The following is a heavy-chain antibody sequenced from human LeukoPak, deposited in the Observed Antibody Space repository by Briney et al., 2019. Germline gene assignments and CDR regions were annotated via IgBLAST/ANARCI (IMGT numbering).Heavy chain of an antibody. V-gene: IGHV3-33*06. J-gene: IGHJ4*02. CDR1: GFTFSSYG. Sequence: QSGGSLRLSCAASGFTFSSYGMHWVRQAPGKGLEWVAVIWYDGSNKYYADSVKGRLTISRDNSKNTLYLQMNSLRAEDTAVYYCAKGLRGLDYWGQGTLVTVSS. D-gene: IGHD3-10*01. CDR2: IWYDGSNK. CDR3: AKGLRGLDY.